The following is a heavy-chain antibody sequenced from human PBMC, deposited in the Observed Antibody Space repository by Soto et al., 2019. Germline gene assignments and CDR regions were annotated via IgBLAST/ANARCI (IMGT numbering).Heavy chain of an antibody. CDR2: VNPSGGST. CDR3: AREENCSDGICYSEYFQR. D-gene: IGHD2-15*01. V-gene: IGHV1-46*01. J-gene: IGHJ1*01. Sequence: QVQLVQSGAEVKKPGASVKVSCKASGYIFTAYSMHWVRQAPGQGLEWMGVVNPSGGSTNYAQKFQGRIPLTRETSQSTVYMDLSSLTSEDTAVYYCAREENCSDGICYSEYFQRWGQGTLVTVSS. CDR1: GYIFTAYS.